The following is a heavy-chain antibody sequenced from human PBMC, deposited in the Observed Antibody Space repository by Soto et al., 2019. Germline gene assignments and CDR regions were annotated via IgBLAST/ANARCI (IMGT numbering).Heavy chain of an antibody. V-gene: IGHV3-23*01. CDR2: ISGSGGST. CDR3: AFRGFPYYYSMDA. CDR1: GFTFSSYA. J-gene: IGHJ6*03. Sequence: PGGSLRLSCAASGFTFSSYAMSWVRQAPGKGLEWVSAISGSGGSTYYADSVKGRFTISRDNYKNTLYLQKNSLRAEDTAVYYWAFRGFPYYYSMDAGGKGTTVTASS.